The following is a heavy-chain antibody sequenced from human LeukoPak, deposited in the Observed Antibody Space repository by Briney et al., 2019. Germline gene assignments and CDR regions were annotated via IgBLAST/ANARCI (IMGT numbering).Heavy chain of an antibody. CDR1: VYTFTTYG. Sequence: ASVKVSCKASVYTFTTYGVSWVRQAPGQGLEWLGWINSYNGNTNYAQKFQGRVTMTTDTSTTTAYMDLRSLRSDDTALYYCARNRQGLDSSGYSYFDYWGQGTLVTVSS. CDR3: ARNRQGLDSSGYSYFDY. D-gene: IGHD3-22*01. CDR2: INSYNGNT. V-gene: IGHV1-18*01. J-gene: IGHJ4*02.